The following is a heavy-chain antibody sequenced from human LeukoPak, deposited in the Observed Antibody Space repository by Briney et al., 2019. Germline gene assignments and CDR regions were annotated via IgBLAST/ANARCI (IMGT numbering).Heavy chain of an antibody. D-gene: IGHD3-9*01. CDR1: GYTFTNYW. CDR2: IYPGDSDT. V-gene: IGHV5-51*01. CDR3: ARDILTGYEGFDY. J-gene: IGHJ4*02. Sequence: GASLQISCKGSGYTFTNYWIGWVRQMPGKGLEWMGMIYPGDSDTRYSPSFQGQVTISADKSISTAYLQWSSLKASDTAMYYCARDILTGYEGFDYWGQGTLVTVSS.